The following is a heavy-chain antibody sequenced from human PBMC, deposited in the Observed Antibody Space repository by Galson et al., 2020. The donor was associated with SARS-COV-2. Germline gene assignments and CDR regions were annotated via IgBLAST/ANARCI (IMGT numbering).Heavy chain of an antibody. Sequence: TGGSLRLSCAASGFTFSSYSMNWVRQAPGKGLEWVSSISSSSSYIYYADSVKGRFTISRDNAKNSLYLQMNSLRAEDTAVYYCASHPCSSTSCQCYYGMDVWGQGTTVTVSS. CDR1: GFTFSSYS. J-gene: IGHJ6*02. V-gene: IGHV3-21*01. CDR3: ASHPCSSTSCQCYYGMDV. CDR2: ISSSSSYI. D-gene: IGHD2-2*01.